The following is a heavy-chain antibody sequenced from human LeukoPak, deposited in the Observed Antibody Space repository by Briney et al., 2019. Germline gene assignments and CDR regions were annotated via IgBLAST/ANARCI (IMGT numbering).Heavy chain of an antibody. D-gene: IGHD4-17*01. Sequence: GGSLRLSCAASGFTFSSYAMSWVRQAPGKGLEWVSGISGHDGGTYYADSVKGRFTISRDNSKNTLYLQMNSLRAEDTAVYYCARDRGGDYGDYYGMDVWGQGTTVTVSS. CDR3: ARDRGGDYGDYYGMDV. CDR1: GFTFSSYA. V-gene: IGHV3-23*01. CDR2: ISGHDGGT. J-gene: IGHJ6*02.